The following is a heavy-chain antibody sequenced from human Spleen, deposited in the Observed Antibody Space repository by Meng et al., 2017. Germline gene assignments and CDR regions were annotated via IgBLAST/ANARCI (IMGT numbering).Heavy chain of an antibody. D-gene: IGHD4-17*01. CDR1: VGIFSNYV. CDR2: INAVFGTT. Sequence: SVQVSFMALVGIFSNYVIGWVRQAPGQGLEWMGVINAVFGTTNYAQKFQDRVTITSDESTSTVYMELTRLTSEDTAVYYCARDFPPYGDYVDYWGQGTLVTVSS. CDR3: ARDFPPYGDYVDY. V-gene: IGHV1-69*13. J-gene: IGHJ4*02.